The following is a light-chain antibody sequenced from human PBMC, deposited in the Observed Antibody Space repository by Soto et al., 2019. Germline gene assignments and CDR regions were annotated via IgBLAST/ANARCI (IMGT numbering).Light chain of an antibody. V-gene: IGKV1-5*03. Sequence: DIQMTQSPSTLSASVGDSVTITCRASQTISIWLAWYQQKPGKAPKLLIYKASDLGSGVPSTFSGSASGTEFTLTISRLQPYDFATYYCLQYNSYPCTFGQGTKVEI. CDR2: KAS. CDR3: LQYNSYPCT. J-gene: IGKJ1*01. CDR1: QTISIW.